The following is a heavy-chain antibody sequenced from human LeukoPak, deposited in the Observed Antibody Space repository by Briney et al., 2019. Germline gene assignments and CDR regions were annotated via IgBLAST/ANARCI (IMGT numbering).Heavy chain of an antibody. D-gene: IGHD1-26*01. V-gene: IGHV3-30*03. CDR3: AREAPVGATHFDY. CDR1: GFTLSSYG. Sequence: AGGSLRLSCAASGFTLSSYGIHWVRQAPGKGLEWVAVISYDGSNKYYADSVKGRFTISRDNSKNTLYLQMNSLRAEDTAVYYCAREAPVGATHFDYWGQGTLVTVSS. J-gene: IGHJ4*02. CDR2: ISYDGSNK.